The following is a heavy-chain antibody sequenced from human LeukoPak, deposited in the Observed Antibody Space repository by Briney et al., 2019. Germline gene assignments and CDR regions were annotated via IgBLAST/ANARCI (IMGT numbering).Heavy chain of an antibody. J-gene: IGHJ5*02. Sequence: ASVKVSCKASGYTFTNYYMHWVRQAPGQGLEWMGLINPSGASTSYAQNFQGRVTMTRDTSTSTVYMELSSLRSEDTAVYYCVRAQSGSYLGNWFDPWGQGTLVTVSS. D-gene: IGHD1-26*01. CDR2: INPSGAST. CDR3: VRAQSGSYLGNWFDP. V-gene: IGHV1-46*01. CDR1: GYTFTNYY.